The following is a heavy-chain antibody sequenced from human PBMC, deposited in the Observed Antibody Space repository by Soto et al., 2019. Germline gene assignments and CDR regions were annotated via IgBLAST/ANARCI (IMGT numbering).Heavy chain of an antibody. V-gene: IGHV4-59*01. CDR1: VVSISSYY. CDR3: ASGSYYRPFDY. Sequence: ASETLSLTCTVSVVSISSYYWSWIRHPPGKGLEWIGYIYYSGSTNYNPSLKSRVTISVDTSKNQFSLKLSSVTAADTAVYYCASGSYYRPFDYWGQGTRVTVSS. CDR2: IYYSGST. D-gene: IGHD1-26*01. J-gene: IGHJ4*02.